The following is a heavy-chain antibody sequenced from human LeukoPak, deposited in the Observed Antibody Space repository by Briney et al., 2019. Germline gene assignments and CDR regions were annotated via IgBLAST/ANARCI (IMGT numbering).Heavy chain of an antibody. CDR3: AKGTGHYYYYMDV. CDR2: IWYDGSNK. J-gene: IGHJ6*03. V-gene: IGHV3-33*06. D-gene: IGHD1-14*01. CDR1: GFTFSSYG. Sequence: GRSLRLSCAASGFTFSSYGMHWVRPAPGKGLDWVALIWYDGSNKYYADSVKGRFTISRDNSKNTLYLQMNSLRAEDTAVYYCAKGTGHYYYYMDVWGKGTTVTVSS.